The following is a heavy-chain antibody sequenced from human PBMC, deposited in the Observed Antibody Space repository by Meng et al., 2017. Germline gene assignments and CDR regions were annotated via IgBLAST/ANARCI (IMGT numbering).Heavy chain of an antibody. CDR1: GGTFSSYT. Sequence: SVKVSCKASGGTFSSYTISWVRQAPGQGLEWMGRIIPILGIANYAQKFQGRVTITADKSTSTAYMELSSLRSEDTAVYYCARPMGHCGGDCYSRYYYGMDVWGQGTTVTVSS. D-gene: IGHD2-21*02. CDR2: IIPILGIA. CDR3: ARPMGHCGGDCYSRYYYGMDV. J-gene: IGHJ6*02. V-gene: IGHV1-69*02.